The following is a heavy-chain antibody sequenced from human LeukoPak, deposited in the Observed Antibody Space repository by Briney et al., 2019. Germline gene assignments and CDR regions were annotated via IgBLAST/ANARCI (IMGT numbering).Heavy chain of an antibody. J-gene: IGHJ4*02. V-gene: IGHV3-33*01. CDR1: GFTFSSYG. Sequence: PGGSLRLSCAASGFTFSSYGMHWVRQAPGKGLEWVAVIWYDGSNKYYADSVKGRFTISRDNSKNTLYLQMNSLRAEDTAVYYCARVGTMVRGVILPFDYWGQGTLVTVSS. CDR2: IWYDGSNK. CDR3: ARVGTMVRGVILPFDY. D-gene: IGHD3-10*01.